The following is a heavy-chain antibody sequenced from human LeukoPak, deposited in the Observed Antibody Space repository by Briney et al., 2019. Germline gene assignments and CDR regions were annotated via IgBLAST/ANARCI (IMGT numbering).Heavy chain of an antibody. J-gene: IGHJ4*01. Sequence: SETLSLTCAVYGGSFSGYYWSWIRQPPGKGLEWIGEINHSGSTNYNPSLKSRVTISVDTSKNQFSLKLSSVTAADTAVYYCARHGIVPATTRSRYSYGGYGVNPTRWIDYWGQGTLVTVSS. V-gene: IGHV4-34*01. CDR1: GGSFSGYY. CDR3: ARHGIVPATTRSRYSYGGYGVNPTRWIDY. D-gene: IGHD5-18*01. CDR2: INHSGST.